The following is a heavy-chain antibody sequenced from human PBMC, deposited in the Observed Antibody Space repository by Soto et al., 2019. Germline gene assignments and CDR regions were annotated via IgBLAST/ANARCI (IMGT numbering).Heavy chain of an antibody. Sequence: QVQLVESGGGVVQPGRSLRLSCAASGFTFSSYGMHWVRQAPGKGLEWVAVISYDGSNKYYADSVKGRFTISRDNSKNTLYMQMHRLRAEDTAVYYCAKTPNWNVAFDILGQGTMVTVSS. CDR2: ISYDGSNK. CDR1: GFTFSSYG. CDR3: AKTPNWNVAFDI. V-gene: IGHV3-30*18. J-gene: IGHJ3*02. D-gene: IGHD1-20*01.